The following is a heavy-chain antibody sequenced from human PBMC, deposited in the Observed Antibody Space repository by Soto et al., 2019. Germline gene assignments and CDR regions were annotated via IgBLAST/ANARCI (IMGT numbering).Heavy chain of an antibody. Sequence: PSETLSLTCAVYGGSFSGYYWSWIRQPPGKGLEWIGEINHSGSTNYNPSLKSRVTISVDTSKNQFSLKLSSVTAADTAVYYCARGGGYCSSTSCYGRRYYYYGMDVWGQRTKVTVSS. CDR1: GGSFSGYY. J-gene: IGHJ6*02. CDR2: INHSGST. V-gene: IGHV4-34*01. D-gene: IGHD2-2*01. CDR3: ARGGGYCSSTSCYGRRYYYYGMDV.